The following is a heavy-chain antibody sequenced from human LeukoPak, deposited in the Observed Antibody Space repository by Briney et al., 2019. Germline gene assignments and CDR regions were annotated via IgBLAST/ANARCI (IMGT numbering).Heavy chain of an antibody. CDR1: GFIFSNYG. CDR3: ARDFCSRPSCFDC. D-gene: IGHD2-2*01. Sequence: GGSLRLSCVASGFIFSNYGMHWVRQAPGKGLEWVAAIDYDGKSNYYVDSVKGRFTISRDDSKNTLYLQMDSLRVEDTAVYSCARDFCSRPSCFDCWGQGALVTVTS. V-gene: IGHV3-33*01. CDR2: IDYDGKSN. J-gene: IGHJ4*02.